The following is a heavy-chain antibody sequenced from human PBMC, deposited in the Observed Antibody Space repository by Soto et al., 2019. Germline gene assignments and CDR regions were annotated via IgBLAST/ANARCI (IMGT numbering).Heavy chain of an antibody. D-gene: IGHD3-10*01. CDR3: ARDPITMVRGVRPPQYYYYGMDV. CDR1: GGTFSSYA. CDR2: IIPIFGTA. Sequence: QVQLVQSGAEVKKPGSSVKVSCKASGGTFSSYAISWVRQAPGQGLEWMGGIIPIFGTANYAQKFQGRVTITADEPTSTAYMELSSLRSEDTAVYYCARDPITMVRGVRPPQYYYYGMDVWGQGTTVTVSS. J-gene: IGHJ6*02. V-gene: IGHV1-69*01.